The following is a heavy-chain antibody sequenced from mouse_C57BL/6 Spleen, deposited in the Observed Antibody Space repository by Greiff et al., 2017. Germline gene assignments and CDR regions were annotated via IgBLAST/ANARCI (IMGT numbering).Heavy chain of an antibody. CDR3: AKFRTGTGFDD. D-gene: IGHD4-1*01. CDR1: GYTFTSYW. V-gene: IGHV1-52*01. CDR2: IDPSDSET. Sequence: VQLQQPGAELVRPGSSVKLSCKASGYTFTSYWMHWVKQRPIQGLEWIGNIDPSDSETHYNQKFKDKATLTVDKSSSTAYMQLSSLTSEDSAVYYCAKFRTGTGFDDWGQGTTLTVSS. J-gene: IGHJ2*01.